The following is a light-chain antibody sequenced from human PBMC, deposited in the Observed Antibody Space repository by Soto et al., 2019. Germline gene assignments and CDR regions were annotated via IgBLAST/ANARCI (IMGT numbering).Light chain of an antibody. J-gene: IGKJ5*01. CDR1: QSFRGL. V-gene: IGKV3-11*01. Sequence: EVVLTQSPVTLSLSPGERATLSCRASQSFRGLLAWYQQKPGQAPRLLIYDAYNRATGIPPRFSGSGSGTDFTLTISSLEPEDSVVYYCQQRHMWPITFGQGTRLEMK. CDR3: QQRHMWPIT. CDR2: DAY.